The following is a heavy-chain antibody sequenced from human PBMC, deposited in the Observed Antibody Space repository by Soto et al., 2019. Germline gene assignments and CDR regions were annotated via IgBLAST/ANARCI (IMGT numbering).Heavy chain of an antibody. V-gene: IGHV1-18*04. J-gene: IGHJ6*02. CDR3: ARVDTAMVRYYYYGMDV. Sequence: ASVKVSCKASGYTFTSYGISWVQQAPGQGLEWMGWISAYNGNTKYSQKFQGRVTITRDTSASTAYMELSSLRSEDTAVYYCARVDTAMVRYYYYGMDVWGQGXTVTVYS. CDR2: ISAYNGNT. CDR1: GYTFTSYG. D-gene: IGHD5-18*01.